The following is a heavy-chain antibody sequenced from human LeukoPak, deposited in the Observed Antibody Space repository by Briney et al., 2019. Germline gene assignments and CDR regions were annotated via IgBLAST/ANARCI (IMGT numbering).Heavy chain of an antibody. CDR2: IRYDGSNK. J-gene: IGHJ4*02. Sequence: GGSLRLSCAASGFTFSTYGMHWVRQAPGKGLEWVAFIRYDGSNKYYADSMKGRFTISRDNSRDTLYLQMNSLRAEDTAVYYCAKVEMDYWGQGTLVTVSS. CDR3: AKVEMDY. V-gene: IGHV3-30*02. D-gene: IGHD2-21*01. CDR1: GFTFSTYG.